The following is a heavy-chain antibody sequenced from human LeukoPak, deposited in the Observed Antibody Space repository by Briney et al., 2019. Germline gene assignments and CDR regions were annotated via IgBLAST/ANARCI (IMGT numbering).Heavy chain of an antibody. Sequence: GASVKVSCKASGYTFTSYGISWVRQAPGQGLEWMGWISAYNGNTNYAQKLQGRVTMTTDTSTSTAYMELRSLRSDDTAVYYCARDEYYDSSAPDAFDIWGQGTMVTVSS. CDR2: ISAYNGNT. CDR3: ARDEYYDSSAPDAFDI. V-gene: IGHV1-18*01. D-gene: IGHD3-22*01. J-gene: IGHJ3*02. CDR1: GYTFTSYG.